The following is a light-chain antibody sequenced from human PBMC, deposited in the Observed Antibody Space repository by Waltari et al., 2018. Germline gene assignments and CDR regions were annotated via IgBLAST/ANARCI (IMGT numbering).Light chain of an antibody. CDR3: QQYDISPLT. CDR2: GTF. CDR1: QTIRTPY. Sequence: EIVLTQSPGTLSLSPGEGATLSCRTSQTIRTPYLAWYQQKPGHAPTLLIYGTFSRATGIPDRFTGSGSGTDFSLTISSLEPEDFATYYCQQYDISPLTFGGGTKVEIK. V-gene: IGKV3-20*01. J-gene: IGKJ4*01.